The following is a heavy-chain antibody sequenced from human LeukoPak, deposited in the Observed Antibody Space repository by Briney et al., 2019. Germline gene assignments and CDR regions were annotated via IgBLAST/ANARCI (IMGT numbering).Heavy chain of an antibody. J-gene: IGHJ4*02. Sequence: GGSLRLSCAASGITFDDYAMHWVRQLPGKGLEWVSGISWNSGSIDYADSVKGRFTISRDNAKNSLYLQMNSLRAEDTALYYCAKRYCASPTCRFDYWGQGTLVTVSS. CDR1: GITFDDYA. CDR3: AKRYCASPTCRFDY. D-gene: IGHD2-2*01. CDR2: ISWNSGSI. V-gene: IGHV3-9*01.